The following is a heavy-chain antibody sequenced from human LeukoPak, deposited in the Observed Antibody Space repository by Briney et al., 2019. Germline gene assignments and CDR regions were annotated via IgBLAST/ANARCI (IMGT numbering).Heavy chain of an antibody. CDR1: GDSISYFY. CDR3: ARGIPGYFGTSGYYYEF. J-gene: IGHJ4*02. Sequence: PSETLSLTCSVSGDSISYFYWSWIRQAAGKGLEWIGRISGSGSTDYNASLKSRVTMSVDTSKNQLSLKVISVTAADTAVYYCARGIPGYFGTSGYYYEFWGQGILVTVSS. CDR2: ISGSGST. D-gene: IGHD3-22*01. V-gene: IGHV4-4*07.